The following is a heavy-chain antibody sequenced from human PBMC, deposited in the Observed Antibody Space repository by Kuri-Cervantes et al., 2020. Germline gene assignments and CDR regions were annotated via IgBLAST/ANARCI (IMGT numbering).Heavy chain of an antibody. D-gene: IGHD1-26*01. J-gene: IGHJ4*02. CDR3: ARDSARIVGAVDYGY. CDR2: INSDGSST. V-gene: IGHV3-74*01. CDR1: GFTFSSYG. Sequence: GGSLRLSCAASGFTFSSYGMHWVRQAPGKGLVWVSRINSDGSSTSYADSVKGRFTIFRDNAKNTLYLQMNSLRAEDTAVYYCARDSARIVGAVDYGYWGQGTLVTVSS.